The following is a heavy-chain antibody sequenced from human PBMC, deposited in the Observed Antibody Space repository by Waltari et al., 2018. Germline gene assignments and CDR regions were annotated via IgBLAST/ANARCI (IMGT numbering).Heavy chain of an antibody. CDR2: IYTSGST. J-gene: IGHJ5*02. CDR3: AASDFWSGYPNWFDP. Sequence: QVQLQESGPGLVKPSETLSLTCTVSGGSSSSYYWSWIRQPAGKGLEWIGRIYTSGSTPSHPSLKTRVTISVDTSKNQFSLNLTSVTAADTAVYYCAASDFWSGYPNWFDPWGQGTLVTVSS. D-gene: IGHD3-3*01. V-gene: IGHV4-4*07. CDR1: GGSSSSYY.